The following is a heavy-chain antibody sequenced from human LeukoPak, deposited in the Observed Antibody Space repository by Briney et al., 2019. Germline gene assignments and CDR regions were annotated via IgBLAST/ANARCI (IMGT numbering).Heavy chain of an antibody. CDR3: AGSGSSSI. Sequence: PGGSLRLSCAASALTFTSYWTHWVRHVPGEGLVWVSHINHDGSTTNYADSVKGRFTISRDNAKNTLYLQMNGLRAEDTAVYYCAGSGSSSIWGQGTLVTVSS. D-gene: IGHD1-26*01. V-gene: IGHV3-74*01. CDR2: INHDGSTT. J-gene: IGHJ4*02. CDR1: ALTFTSYW.